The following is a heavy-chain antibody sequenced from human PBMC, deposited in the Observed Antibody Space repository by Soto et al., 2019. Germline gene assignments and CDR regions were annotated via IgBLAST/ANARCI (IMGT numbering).Heavy chain of an antibody. CDR1: GDSLRRRGYS. CDR2: ISHSGST. J-gene: IGHJ4*02. D-gene: IGHD3-16*01. V-gene: IGHV4-30-2*06. Sequence: LCLTCAASGDSLRRRGYSWDWIRQSPGKDLEWIGYISHSGSTYYNPSLKRRVTISGDRSKNQFSLKLSTVIAADTAVYYCVRGGQTPYFDYWGQGIMVTVSS. CDR3: VRGGQTPYFDY.